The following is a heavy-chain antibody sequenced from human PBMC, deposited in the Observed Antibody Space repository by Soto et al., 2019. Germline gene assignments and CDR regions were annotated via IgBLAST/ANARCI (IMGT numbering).Heavy chain of an antibody. J-gene: IGHJ4*02. V-gene: IGHV4-31*03. CDR3: ARASWAGALGPNY. CDR2: IHYSGKT. CDR1: GGSISSGDYY. D-gene: IGHD3-10*01. Sequence: QVQLQESGPGLVKPSQTQSLTCTVSGGSISSGDYYWTWIRQHPGEGLEWIGDIHYSGKTYYNPSLKSRVTISVDTSKNQFSLKLSSVIAADTAIYYCARASWAGALGPNYWGQGALVTVSS.